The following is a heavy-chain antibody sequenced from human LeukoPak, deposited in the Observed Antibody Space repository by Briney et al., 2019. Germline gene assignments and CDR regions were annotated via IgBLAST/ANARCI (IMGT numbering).Heavy chain of an antibody. CDR2: FDPEDGET. Sequence: ASVKVSCKVSGYTLTELSMHWVRQAPGKGLEWMGGFDPEDGETIYAQKFQVRVTMTEDTSTDTAYMELSSLRSEDTAVYYCATQGYSSVAKHYFDYWGQGTLVTVSS. CDR3: ATQGYSSVAKHYFDY. J-gene: IGHJ4*02. V-gene: IGHV1-24*01. CDR1: GYTLTELS. D-gene: IGHD6-19*01.